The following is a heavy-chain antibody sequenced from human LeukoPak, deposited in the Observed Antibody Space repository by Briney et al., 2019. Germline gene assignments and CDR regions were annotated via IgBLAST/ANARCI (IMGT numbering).Heavy chain of an antibody. CDR1: GLTFSNYA. CDR2: ISGSGGNS. V-gene: IGHV3-23*01. D-gene: IGHD1-26*01. Sequence: GGSLRLSCTASGLTFSNYAMSWARQAPGKGLEWVATISGSGGNSYYADSVKGRVTISRDNSNNTLYLQMNRLRAADTALYYFAKAREATSYFDCWGQGTLVTVSS. CDR3: AKAREATSYFDC. J-gene: IGHJ4*02.